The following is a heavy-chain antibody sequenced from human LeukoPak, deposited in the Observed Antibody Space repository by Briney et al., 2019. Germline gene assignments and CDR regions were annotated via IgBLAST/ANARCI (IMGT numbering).Heavy chain of an antibody. CDR2: ISAYNGNT. CDR1: GYTFTSYG. V-gene: IGHV1-18*01. D-gene: IGHD2-15*01. Sequence: GASVKVSCKASGYTFTSYGISWVRQAPGQGLEWMGWISAYNGNTNYAQKLQGRVTMTRDMSTSTVYMELSSLRSEDTAVYYCARDPDIRGAEYFQHWGQGTLVTVSS. CDR3: ARDPDIRGAEYFQH. J-gene: IGHJ1*01.